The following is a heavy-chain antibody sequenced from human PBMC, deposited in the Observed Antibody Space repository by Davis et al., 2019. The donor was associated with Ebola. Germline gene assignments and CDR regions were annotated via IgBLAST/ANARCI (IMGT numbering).Heavy chain of an antibody. CDR2: ISGSGGST. V-gene: IGHV3-23*01. CDR3: AKDQGVVVITDYFDY. Sequence: GGSLRLSCAASGFIVSSNYMSWVRQAPGKGLEWVSAISGSGGSTYYADSVKGRFTISRDNSRNTLYLQMNSLRAEDTAVYYCAKDQGVVVITDYFDYWGQGTLVTVSS. D-gene: IGHD3-22*01. J-gene: IGHJ4*02. CDR1: GFIVSSNY.